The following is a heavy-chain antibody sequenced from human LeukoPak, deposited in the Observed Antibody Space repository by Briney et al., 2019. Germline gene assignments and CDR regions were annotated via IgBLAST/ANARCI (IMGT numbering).Heavy chain of an antibody. Sequence: PSETLSLTCTVSGGSISSYYWSWIRQPAGKGLEWIGRIYTSGSTNYNPSLKSRVTMSVDTSKNQFSLKLSSVTAADTAVYYCARTIFGVATDAFDIWGQGTMVTVSS. CDR2: IYTSGST. J-gene: IGHJ3*02. V-gene: IGHV4-4*07. CDR1: GGSISSYY. D-gene: IGHD3-3*01. CDR3: ARTIFGVATDAFDI.